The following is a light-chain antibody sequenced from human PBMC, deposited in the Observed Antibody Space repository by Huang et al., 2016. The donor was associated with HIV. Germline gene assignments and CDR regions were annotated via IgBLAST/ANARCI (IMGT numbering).Light chain of an antibody. CDR2: MVS. Sequence: DIVLTQTPLSLPVTPGEPASISCRSSQSLLESDYGNAYLDWYLQKPGQSPQRLIYMVSYLASGVPDRFSGSGSGTDFTLKISRVEAEDVGVYYCMQRLKFPCTFGQGTRLDI. J-gene: IGKJ5*01. CDR1: QSLLESDYGNAY. CDR3: MQRLKFPCT. V-gene: IGKV2-40*01.